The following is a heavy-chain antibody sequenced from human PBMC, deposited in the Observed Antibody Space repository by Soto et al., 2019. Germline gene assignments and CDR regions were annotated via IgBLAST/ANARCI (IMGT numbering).Heavy chain of an antibody. CDR3: ARGFPTVPTWLLFDS. CDR1: GFTFSNYG. J-gene: IGHJ4*02. Sequence: GGSVRLSCAASGFTFSNYGMHWVRQAPGKGLEWVAVIWYDGSNKYYADSVKGRFTISRDNSKNTLSLQMNSLRAEDTAVYYCARGFPTVPTWLLFDSWGQGALVTVSS. V-gene: IGHV3-33*01. D-gene: IGHD4-17*01. CDR2: IWYDGSNK.